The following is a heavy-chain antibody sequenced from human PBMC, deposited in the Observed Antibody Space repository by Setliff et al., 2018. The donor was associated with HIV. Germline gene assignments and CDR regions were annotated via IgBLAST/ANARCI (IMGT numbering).Heavy chain of an antibody. CDR3: ASGFYYDSSGYWPFDY. D-gene: IGHD3-22*01. CDR2: IYYSGST. Sequence: SETLSLTCTVSGGSISSSSYYWGWIRQPPGKGLEWIGSIYYSGSTFQNPSLKSRVTISLDKSKNQFSLKLNSVTAADTAVYYCASGFYYDSSGYWPFDYWGQGTLVTVSS. J-gene: IGHJ4*02. CDR1: GGSISSSSYY. V-gene: IGHV4-39*01.